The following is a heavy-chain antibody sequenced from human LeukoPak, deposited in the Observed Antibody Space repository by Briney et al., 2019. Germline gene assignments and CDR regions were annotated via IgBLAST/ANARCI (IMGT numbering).Heavy chain of an antibody. Sequence: GASVTVSCKTSGYIFTSYGIGWVRQAPGQGLEWMGWISAYNGNTNYVQKFLGRVTMTTDTSTTTAHMELRSLTSDDTAVYYCATFKYTNGLMDWGQGTLVTVSS. D-gene: IGHD2-8*01. CDR1: GYIFTSYG. V-gene: IGHV1-18*01. CDR2: ISAYNGNT. CDR3: ATFKYTNGLMD. J-gene: IGHJ4*02.